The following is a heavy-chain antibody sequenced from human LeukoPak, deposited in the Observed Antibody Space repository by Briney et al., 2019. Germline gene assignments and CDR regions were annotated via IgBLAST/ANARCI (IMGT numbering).Heavy chain of an antibody. J-gene: IGHJ5*02. CDR1: GGSISSDTYY. Sequence: PSETLSLTCTVSGGSISSDTYYWTWIRQPAGKGLEWIGRIYTSGSTNYNPSLKSRVTISVDTSKNQFSLKLRSVTAADTAVYYCAREVLCMVRGVIPKEAWGWFDPWGQGTLVTVSS. D-gene: IGHD3-10*01. CDR2: IYTSGST. V-gene: IGHV4-61*02. CDR3: AREVLCMVRGVIPKEAWGWFDP.